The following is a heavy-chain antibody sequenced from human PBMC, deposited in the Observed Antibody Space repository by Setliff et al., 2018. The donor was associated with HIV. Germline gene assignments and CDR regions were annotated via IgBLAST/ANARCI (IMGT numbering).Heavy chain of an antibody. V-gene: IGHV1-46*01. CDR1: GYTLTSNY. D-gene: IGHD6-13*01. Sequence: ASVKVSCKASGYTLTSNYMHWVRQAPGQGLEWMGIVNPSDGSTIYAQKFQGRVTSSADESTATAYIELSSLTSQDTAVYYCARDKGIREAASLDYWGQGSLVTVS. CDR3: ARDKGIREAASLDY. J-gene: IGHJ4*02. CDR2: VNPSDGST.